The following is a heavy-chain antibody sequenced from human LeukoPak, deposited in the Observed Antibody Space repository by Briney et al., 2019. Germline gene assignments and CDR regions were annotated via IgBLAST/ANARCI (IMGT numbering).Heavy chain of an antibody. Sequence: PSDTLSLTCTVSGGSISSGGYYWSWIRQHPGKGLEWIGHIYYSGSTYYNPSLKSQVTISVDTSKNQFSLKLSSVTAADTAVYYCARDSGTTVDYWGQGTLVTVSS. J-gene: IGHJ4*02. CDR1: GGSISSGGYY. CDR3: ARDSGTTVDY. CDR2: IYYSGST. D-gene: IGHD1-7*01. V-gene: IGHV4-31*01.